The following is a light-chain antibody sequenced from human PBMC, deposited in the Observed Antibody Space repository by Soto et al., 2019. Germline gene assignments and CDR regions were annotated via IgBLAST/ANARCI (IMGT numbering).Light chain of an antibody. Sequence: QSALTQPRSVPGSPGQSVTISCTGTSSDVGGYNYVSWYQQHPGKAPKLMIYDVSKRPSGVPDRFSGSKSGNTASLTISGLQAEDEADYYCCSNAGSYTYVFGSGTKVTVL. J-gene: IGLJ1*01. CDR2: DVS. V-gene: IGLV2-11*01. CDR1: SSDVGGYNY. CDR3: CSNAGSYTYV.